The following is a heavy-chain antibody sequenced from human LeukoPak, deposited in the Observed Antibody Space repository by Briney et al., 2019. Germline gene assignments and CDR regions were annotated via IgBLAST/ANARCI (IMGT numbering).Heavy chain of an antibody. J-gene: IGHJ3*02. CDR2: IHISGST. D-gene: IGHD3-16*01. V-gene: IGHV4-61*02. CDR1: DASISSASYY. CDR3: ARHWGRDTFDI. Sequence: PSQTLSLTCTVSDASISSASYYWNWIRQPAGKGLEWIGRIHISGSTSYNPSLKSRVTISIDTSKNQFSLKLSSVTAADTAVYYCARHWGRDTFDIWGQGTMVTVSS.